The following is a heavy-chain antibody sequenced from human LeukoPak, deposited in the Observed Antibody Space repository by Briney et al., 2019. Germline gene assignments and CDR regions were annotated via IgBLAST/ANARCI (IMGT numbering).Heavy chain of an antibody. V-gene: IGHV1-2*02. CDR3: ARGGLEGPRFSDY. D-gene: IGHD3/OR15-3a*01. Sequence: ASVKVSCKASGYTFTGYYVHWVRQAPGQGLEWMGWINPNSGGTNYAQKFQGRVTMTRDTSISTAYMELSRLRSDDTAVYYCARGGLEGPRFSDYWGQGTLVPVSS. CDR2: INPNSGGT. CDR1: GYTFTGYY. J-gene: IGHJ4*02.